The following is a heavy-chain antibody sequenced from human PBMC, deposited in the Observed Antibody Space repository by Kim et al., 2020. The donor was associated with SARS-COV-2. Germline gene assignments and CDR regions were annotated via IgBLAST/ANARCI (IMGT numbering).Heavy chain of an antibody. V-gene: IGHV3-21*01. D-gene: IGHD4-17*01. CDR1: GFTFSSYS. Sequence: GGSLRLSCAASGFTFSSYSMNWVRQAPGKGLEWVSSISSSSSYIYYADSVKGRFTISRDNAKNSLYLQMNSLRAEDTAVYYCARPRSTVTGYFDYWGQGTLVTVSS. J-gene: IGHJ4*02. CDR2: ISSSSSYI. CDR3: ARPRSTVTGYFDY.